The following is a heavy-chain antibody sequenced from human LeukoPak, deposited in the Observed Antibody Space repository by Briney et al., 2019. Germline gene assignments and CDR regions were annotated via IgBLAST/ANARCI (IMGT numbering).Heavy chain of an antibody. D-gene: IGHD5-24*01. CDR1: GGSISSYY. Sequence: PSGTLSLTCTVSGGSISSYYWSWIRQPPGKGLEWIGYIYYSGSTNYNPSLKSRVTISVDTSKNQFSLKLSSVTAADTAVYYCARGGRDGYNELDYWGQGTLVTVSS. J-gene: IGHJ4*02. CDR3: ARGGRDGYNELDY. V-gene: IGHV4-59*01. CDR2: IYYSGST.